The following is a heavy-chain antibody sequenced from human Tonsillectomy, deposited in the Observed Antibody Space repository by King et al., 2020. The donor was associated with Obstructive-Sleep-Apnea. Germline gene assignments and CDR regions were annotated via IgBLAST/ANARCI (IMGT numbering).Heavy chain of an antibody. D-gene: IGHD5-24*01. V-gene: IGHV6-1*01. Sequence: VQLQQSGPGLVKSSQTLSLTCAISGDSVSSNSAAWNWIRQSPSRGLEWLGRTYFRSKWYNDYAVSVKSRITINPDTSKNQFSLQLNSVTPEDTAVYYCERTEDEPMATQIQTPNWFDPWGQGTLVTVSS. CDR2: TYFRSKWYN. J-gene: IGHJ5*02. CDR3: ERTEDEPMATQIQTPNWFDP. CDR1: GDSVSSNSAA.